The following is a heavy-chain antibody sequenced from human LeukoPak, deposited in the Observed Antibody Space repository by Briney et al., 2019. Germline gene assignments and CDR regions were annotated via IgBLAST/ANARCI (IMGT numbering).Heavy chain of an antibody. CDR1: LDSTTSNF. D-gene: IGHD1-14*01. Sequence: SETLSLTCTVSLDSTTSNFWSWVRQPPGKGLEWIGEIHRSGSPNYNPSLQSRVTISIDRSRNQIVLELSSVTAADTAVYYCAREVLGGFNPGAYWGQGILVTVSS. CDR3: AREVLGGFNPGAY. V-gene: IGHV4-4*02. CDR2: IHRSGSP. J-gene: IGHJ4*02.